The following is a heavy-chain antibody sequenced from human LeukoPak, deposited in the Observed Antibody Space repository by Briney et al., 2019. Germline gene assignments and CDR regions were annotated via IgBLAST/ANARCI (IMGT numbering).Heavy chain of an antibody. J-gene: IGHJ3*02. V-gene: IGHV3-11*01. CDR3: ARAPRTTGGGLGFDI. D-gene: IGHD1-1*01. CDR1: GFTFSDYY. CDR2: ISNSDGTI. Sequence: GGSLRLSCAVSGFTFSDYYMGWIRQAPGKGLEWVSYISNSDGTIYDADSVKGRFTISRDNAKNSLFLQMNSLRAEDTAMYYCARAPRTTGGGLGFDIWGQGTMVTVSS.